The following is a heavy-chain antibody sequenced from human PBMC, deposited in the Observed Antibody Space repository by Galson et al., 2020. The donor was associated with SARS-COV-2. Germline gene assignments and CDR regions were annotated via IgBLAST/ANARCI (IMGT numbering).Heavy chain of an antibody. D-gene: IGHD7-27*01. J-gene: IGHJ4*01. CDR1: GFSFTNHA. CDR2: SSSDGYKT. Sequence: GGSLRLSCAASGFSFTNHAVHWIRQAPGKGLEWVSVSSSDGYKTHYGYSMKGRFSISRENSNNTLFLVMSSLRVEDTAVYYCARDWAMHGNIMDYWGHGTLVTVSS. V-gene: IGHV3-30*04. CDR3: ARDWAMHGNIMDY.